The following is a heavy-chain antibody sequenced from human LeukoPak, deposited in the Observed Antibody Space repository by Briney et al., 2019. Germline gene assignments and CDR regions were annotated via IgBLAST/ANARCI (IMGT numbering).Heavy chain of an antibody. D-gene: IGHD5-18*01. CDR3: ARDGKSLVTAMVTLYYYYYMDV. CDR2: ISAYNGNT. Sequence: GASVKVSCKASGYTFTSYGISWVRQAPGQGLEWMGWISAYNGNTNYAQKLQGRVTMTTDTSTSTAYMELRSLRSDDTAVYYCARDGKSLVTAMVTLYYYYYMDVWGKGTTVTVSS. CDR1: GYTFTSYG. J-gene: IGHJ6*03. V-gene: IGHV1-18*01.